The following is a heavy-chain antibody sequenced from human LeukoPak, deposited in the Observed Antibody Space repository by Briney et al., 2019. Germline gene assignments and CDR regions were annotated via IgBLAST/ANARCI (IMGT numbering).Heavy chain of an antibody. CDR3: AKDQAHDILTGVLDY. Sequence: PGGSLRLSCAASGFTFSSYGMSWVRQAPGKGLGWVSAISGSGGSTYYADSVKGRFTISRDNSKNTLYLQMNSLRAEDTAVYYCAKDQAHDILTGVLDYWGQGTLVTVSS. V-gene: IGHV3-23*01. CDR1: GFTFSSYG. CDR2: ISGSGGST. D-gene: IGHD3-9*01. J-gene: IGHJ4*02.